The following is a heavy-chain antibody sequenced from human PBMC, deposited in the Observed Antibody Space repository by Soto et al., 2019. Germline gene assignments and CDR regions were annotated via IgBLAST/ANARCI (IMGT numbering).Heavy chain of an antibody. CDR2: IYYSGST. CDR3: ARERYCSGGSCSYYYYYGMDV. Sequence: SETLSLTCTVSGGSISSGDYYWSWIRQPPGKGLEWIGYIYYSGSTYYNPSLKSRVTISVDTSKNQFSLKLSSVTAADTAVYYCARERYCSGGSCSYYYYYGMDVWGQGTTVTVSS. J-gene: IGHJ6*02. V-gene: IGHV4-30-4*01. CDR1: GGSISSGDYY. D-gene: IGHD2-15*01.